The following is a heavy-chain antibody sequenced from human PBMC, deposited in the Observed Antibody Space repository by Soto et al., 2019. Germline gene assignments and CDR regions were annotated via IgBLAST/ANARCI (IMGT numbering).Heavy chain of an antibody. J-gene: IGHJ5*02. V-gene: IGHV4-4*02. D-gene: IGHD6-13*01. Sequence: PSETLSLTCVVSGDSITNSHWWTWVRQPPGKGLEWIGEIYHSGITNYNVSLKSRVIMAVDKSKNQFSLSLTSVTAADTAVYFCVRRPVRAAGTEFDPWGQGTLVTVSS. CDR3: VRRPVRAAGTEFDP. CDR1: GDSITNSHW. CDR2: IYHSGIT.